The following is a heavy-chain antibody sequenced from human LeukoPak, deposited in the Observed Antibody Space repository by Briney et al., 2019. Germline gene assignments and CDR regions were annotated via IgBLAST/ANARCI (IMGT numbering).Heavy chain of an antibody. D-gene: IGHD5-24*01. CDR1: GFSFSGHW. CDR2: ISPTGSTT. Sequence: GGSLRLSCTASGFSFSGHWMHWARQLPGQGLVWVSRISPTGSTTSYADSVTGRFTVSRDNANNTLYLQVNNLRVEDTAVDCGARSALQDGSRWGEHDGNGGHGTLGTVSS. J-gene: IGHJ4*01. CDR3: ARSALQDGSRWGEHDGN. V-gene: IGHV3-74*01.